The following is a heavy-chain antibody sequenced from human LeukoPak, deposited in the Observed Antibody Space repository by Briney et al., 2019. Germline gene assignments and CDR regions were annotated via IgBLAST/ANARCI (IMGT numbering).Heavy chain of an antibody. V-gene: IGHV3-7*01. CDR3: AASAAGLDY. D-gene: IGHD6-13*01. Sequence: GESLRLSCEASGFTFSSYWMNWVRQAPGKGLEWVTNIKEDGSEGYYVDSVKGRFIISRDNAEKSLFLQMNSLRAEDTAVYYCAASAAGLDYWGQGTLVTVSS. CDR2: IKEDGSEG. J-gene: IGHJ4*02. CDR1: GFTFSSYW.